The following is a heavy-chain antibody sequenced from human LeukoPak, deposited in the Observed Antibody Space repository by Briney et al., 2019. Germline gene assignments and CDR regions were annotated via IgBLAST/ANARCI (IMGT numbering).Heavy chain of an antibody. J-gene: IGHJ6*02. CDR1: GDSVSTTTSI. CDR2: TYYRSKWNY. Sequence: SQTLSLTCAISGDSVSTTTSIWNWIRQSPSRGLEWLGRTYYRSKWNYDYADSVKSRIAISPDTSENQFSLQLQFVTPEDSAVYYCARRRHANNGVDVWGQGTTVTVSS. CDR3: ARRRHANNGVDV. V-gene: IGHV6-1*01.